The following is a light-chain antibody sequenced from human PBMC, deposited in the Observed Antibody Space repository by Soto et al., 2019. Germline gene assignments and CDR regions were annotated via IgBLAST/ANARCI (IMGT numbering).Light chain of an antibody. V-gene: IGLV2-23*01. J-gene: IGLJ2*01. Sequence: QSALTQPASVSGSPGQSITISCTGTSSDVRSYNLVSWYQQHPGKAPKLMIYEGSKRPSGVSNRFSGSKSGNTASLTISGLQAEYEADYYCCSYAGSSTWVFGGGTKVTVL. CDR1: SSDVRSYNL. CDR3: CSYAGSSTWV. CDR2: EGS.